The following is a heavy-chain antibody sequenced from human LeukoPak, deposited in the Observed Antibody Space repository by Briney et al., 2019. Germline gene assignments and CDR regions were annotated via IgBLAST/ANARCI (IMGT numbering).Heavy chain of an antibody. V-gene: IGHV1-69*04. J-gene: IGHJ4*02. CDR3: ARDRIIVVPDYYFDY. CDR2: IIPILGIA. D-gene: IGHD3-22*01. Sequence: SVKVSCKASGGTFSSYTISWVRQAPGQGLEWMGRIIPILGIANYAQKFQGRVTITADKSTSTAYMELNSLRAEDTAVYYCARDRIIVVPDYYFDYWGQGTLVTVSS. CDR1: GGTFSSYT.